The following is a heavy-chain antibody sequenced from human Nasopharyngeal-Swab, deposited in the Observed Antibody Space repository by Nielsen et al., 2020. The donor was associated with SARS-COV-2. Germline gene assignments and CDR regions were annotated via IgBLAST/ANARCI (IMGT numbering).Heavy chain of an antibody. D-gene: IGHD6-13*01. CDR1: GFTFSSYS. Sequence: GESLKISCAASGFTFSSYSMNWVRQAPGKGLEWVSSISSSSSYIYYADSVKGRFTISRDNAKNSLYLQMNSLRAEDTAVYYCAEGGPPGSIAAALGYYYGMDVWGQGTTVTVSS. V-gene: IGHV3-21*01. J-gene: IGHJ6*02. CDR2: ISSSSSYI. CDR3: AEGGPPGSIAAALGYYYGMDV.